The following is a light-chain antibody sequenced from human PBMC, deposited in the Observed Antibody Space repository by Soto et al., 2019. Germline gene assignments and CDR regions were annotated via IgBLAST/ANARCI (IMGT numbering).Light chain of an antibody. V-gene: IGKV3-20*01. J-gene: IGKJ1*01. CDR3: QKYGNFWT. CDR1: QNLGTLY. Sequence: EIVLTQSPGTLSLSPGERGTLSCRASQNLGTLYLAWFQQKSGQAPRLLIYGASSRATGIPDRFSGSGSGTDFSLTIRRLEPDDFAVYYCQKYGNFWTFGQGTKVDIK. CDR2: GAS.